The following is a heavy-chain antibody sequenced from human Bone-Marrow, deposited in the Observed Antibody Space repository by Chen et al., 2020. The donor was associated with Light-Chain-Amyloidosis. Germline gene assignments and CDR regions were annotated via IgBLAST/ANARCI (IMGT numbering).Heavy chain of an antibody. CDR2: SKSESDGVTT. J-gene: IGHJ4*02. V-gene: IGHV3-15*01. CDR3: ASDGGLVVVEAAV. D-gene: IGHD2-21*01. Sequence: EVRLVESGGGVVKPGGSLGLSCEASGFSFSTAWVTWVRQAPGEGLEWLGRSKSESDGVTTAIAASVQGRFGISRDQTRNTVYLQMSSLKSDDTAIYYCASDGGLVVVEAAVWGQGTQVTVSS. CDR1: GFSFSTAW.